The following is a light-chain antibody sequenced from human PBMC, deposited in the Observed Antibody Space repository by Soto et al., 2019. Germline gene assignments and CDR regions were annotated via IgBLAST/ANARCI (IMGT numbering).Light chain of an antibody. V-gene: IGKV3D-20*02. Sequence: EFVLTQSPGTLSLSPGERDPLSCMASQTVRNNYLAWYQQKPGQAPRLLIYDAYSRATGIPDRFSGGGSGTDFTLTISDVQPEDFALYYCHQRQSWPRTVGQGTKVNIK. J-gene: IGKJ1*01. CDR3: HQRQSWPRT. CDR1: QTVRNNY. CDR2: DAY.